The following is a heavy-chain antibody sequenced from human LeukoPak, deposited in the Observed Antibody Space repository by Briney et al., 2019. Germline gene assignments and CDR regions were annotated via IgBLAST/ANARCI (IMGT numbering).Heavy chain of an antibody. CDR3: AKDYYWSWDY. D-gene: IGHD2-8*01. J-gene: IGHJ4*02. V-gene: IGHV3-30*02. Sequence: GGSLRLSCAASGFSFSGNAMHWVRQAPGKGLEWVAFIPFDRSDKYYADSVKGRFIISRDNSKNTLYLKMNSLRAEDTAIYYCAKDYYWSWDYWGQGTLVTVSS. CDR2: IPFDRSDK. CDR1: GFSFSGNA.